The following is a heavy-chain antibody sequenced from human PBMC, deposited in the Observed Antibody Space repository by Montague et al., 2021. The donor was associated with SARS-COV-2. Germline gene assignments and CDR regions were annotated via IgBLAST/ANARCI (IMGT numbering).Heavy chain of an antibody. V-gene: IGHV3-23*03. CDR3: AKVGDLMAGYSLVNLDN. CDR2: IHSGGRSS. J-gene: IGHJ4*02. Sequence: SLRLSCAASGFTFGGSPMSWVWQAPGKGLEWVSVIHSGGRSSYYGKSVEGRFTVSRDNSKNTVYLQMNNLRAEDTAVYYCAKVGDLMAGYSLVNLDNWGQGTLVIVSS. CDR1: GFTFGGSP. D-gene: IGHD3-9*01.